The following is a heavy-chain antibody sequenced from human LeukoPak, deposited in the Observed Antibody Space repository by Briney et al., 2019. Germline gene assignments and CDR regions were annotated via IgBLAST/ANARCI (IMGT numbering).Heavy chain of an antibody. CDR2: ISYDGSNK. Sequence: PGRSLKLSCAASGFTFSSYTMHWARQAPGKGLQWVAVISYDGSNKYYADSVKGRFTISRDNSKNTLYLQMNSLRAEDTAVYYCARGMSGTTFGYWGQGTLVTVSS. CDR3: ARGMSGTTFGY. CDR1: GFTFSSYT. J-gene: IGHJ4*02. V-gene: IGHV3-30-3*01. D-gene: IGHD1-1*01.